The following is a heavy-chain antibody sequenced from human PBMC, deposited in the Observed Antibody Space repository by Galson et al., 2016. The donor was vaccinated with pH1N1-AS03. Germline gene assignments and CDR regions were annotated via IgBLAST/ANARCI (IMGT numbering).Heavy chain of an antibody. CDR2: INNEGTST. V-gene: IGHV3-74*01. J-gene: IGHJ3*01. D-gene: IGHD3-22*01. CDR3: ARQDSSGYFHGLDV. CDR1: GFTFTTYW. Sequence: LRLSCAASGFTFTTYWMHWVRQAPGGGLVWVSSINNEGTSTRGTNSVRGQFFISRDNAKNTVYLQMNSLRAEDTAVYYCARQDSSGYFHGLDVWGRGTTVTVSS.